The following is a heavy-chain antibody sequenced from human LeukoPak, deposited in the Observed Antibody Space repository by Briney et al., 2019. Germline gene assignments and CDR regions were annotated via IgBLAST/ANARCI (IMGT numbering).Heavy chain of an antibody. CDR2: IFHRGNT. CDR3: ARAVGYDDVTGYYRGWYFDL. V-gene: IGHV4-31*03. D-gene: IGHD3-9*01. Sequence: SQTLSLTCSVSGGSVSSDSSYWTWIRQHPGEGLEWIGYIFHRGNTYYNPSLKSRLTISVDTSKHQFSLRMTSVTAADTAVYYCARAVGYDDVTGYYRGWYFDLWGRGTLVTASS. J-gene: IGHJ2*01. CDR1: GGSVSSDSSY.